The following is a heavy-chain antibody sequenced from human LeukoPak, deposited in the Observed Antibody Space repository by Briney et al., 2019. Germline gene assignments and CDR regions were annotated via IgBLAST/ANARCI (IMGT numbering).Heavy chain of an antibody. V-gene: IGHV3-23*01. J-gene: IGHJ4*02. CDR2: ISGSGGST. Sequence: GGSLRLSCAASGFTFSSYWMSWVRQAPGKGLEWVSAISGSGGSTYYADSVKGRFTISRDNSKNTLYLQMNSLRAEGMAVYYCAKVRFRFDYWGQGTLVTVSS. CDR3: AKVRFRFDY. D-gene: IGHD4-17*01. CDR1: GFTFSSYW.